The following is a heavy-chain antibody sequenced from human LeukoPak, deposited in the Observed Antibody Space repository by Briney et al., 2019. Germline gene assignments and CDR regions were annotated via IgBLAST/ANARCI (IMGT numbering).Heavy chain of an antibody. J-gene: IGHJ4*02. D-gene: IGHD3-3*01. V-gene: IGHV4-38-2*02. Sequence: EASETLSLTCTVSGSSISSGYYWGWIRQPPGKGLECSGIIYHSGSTYYNPSLKSRATTAVTPTKNQFSLKLSSVTAADTAVDYCGREYVFWSDKETFDYWGQGTLVTVSS. CDR3: GREYVFWSDKETFDY. CDR2: IYHSGST. CDR1: GSSISSGYY.